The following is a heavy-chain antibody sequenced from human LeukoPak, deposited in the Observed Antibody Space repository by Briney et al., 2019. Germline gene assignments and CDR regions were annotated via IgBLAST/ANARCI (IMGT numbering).Heavy chain of an antibody. CDR3: ARDRQDYDILTGYDY. V-gene: IGHV3-48*02. D-gene: IGHD3-9*01. J-gene: IGHJ4*02. CDR2: IRSSSTTI. Sequence: GSLRLSCAASGFTFSMYSMNWVRQAPGKGLEWVSHIRSSSTTIYYADSVKGRFTISRDNAKNSLYLQMNSLRDEDTAVYFCARDRQDYDILTGYDYWGQGTLVTVSS. CDR1: GFTFSMYS.